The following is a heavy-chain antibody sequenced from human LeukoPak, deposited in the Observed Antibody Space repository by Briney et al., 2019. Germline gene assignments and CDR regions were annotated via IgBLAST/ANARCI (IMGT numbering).Heavy chain of an antibody. D-gene: IGHD1-26*01. J-gene: IGHJ4*02. CDR2: MYYSGST. CDR3: ARDNSGARDFDY. CDR1: GDSISSYY. V-gene: IGHV4-59*12. Sequence: SETLSLTCTVSGDSISSYYWNWIRQPPGKGLEWIGYMYYSGSTNHNPSLKSRVTISVDTSKNQFSLKLNSVTAADTAVYYCARDNSGARDFDYWGQGTLVTVSS.